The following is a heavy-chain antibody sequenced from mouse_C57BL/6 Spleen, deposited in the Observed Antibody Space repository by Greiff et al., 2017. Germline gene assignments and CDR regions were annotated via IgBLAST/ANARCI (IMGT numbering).Heavy chain of an antibody. Sequence: EVMLVESGGGLVKPGGSLKLSCAASGFTFSSYAMSWVRQTPEKRLEWVATISDGGSYTYYPDNLKGRFTISRYNAKNNLYLQMSHLKSENTAMYYCAREGSSYYFDYWGQGTTLTVSS. V-gene: IGHV5-4*01. J-gene: IGHJ2*01. D-gene: IGHD1-1*01. CDR3: AREGSSYYFDY. CDR2: ISDGGSYT. CDR1: GFTFSSYA.